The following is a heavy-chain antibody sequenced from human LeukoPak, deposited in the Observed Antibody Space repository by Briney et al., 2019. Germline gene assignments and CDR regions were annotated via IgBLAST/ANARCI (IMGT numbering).Heavy chain of an antibody. Sequence: GGSLRLSCAASEFTFSDYWMTWVRQVPGKGLEWVADIKKDGSERNQVDSVKGRFTISRDNAKKLLYLQINSLRAEDTAVYYCARGSEWDLPVCDCWGQGTLVTVSS. CDR2: IKKDGSER. CDR3: ARGSEWDLPVCDC. D-gene: IGHD1-26*01. V-gene: IGHV3-7*01. J-gene: IGHJ4*02. CDR1: EFTFSDYW.